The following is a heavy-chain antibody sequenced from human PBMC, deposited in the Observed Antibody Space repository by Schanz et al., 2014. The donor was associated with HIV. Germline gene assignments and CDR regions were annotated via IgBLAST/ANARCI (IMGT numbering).Heavy chain of an antibody. CDR1: GGSFSAYY. V-gene: IGHV4-34*01. D-gene: IGHD3-16*01. CDR2: IYYSGST. Sequence: QVQLHQWGAGLLKPSETLSLTCAVYGGSFSAYYWSWIRQPPGKGLEWIGSIYYSGSTYYNPSLKSRVTKPVHASKPPSPLKLRSVTAADTAVYYCARLEGEEGDLDYWGQGTLVTVSS. J-gene: IGHJ4*02. CDR3: ARLEGEEGDLDY.